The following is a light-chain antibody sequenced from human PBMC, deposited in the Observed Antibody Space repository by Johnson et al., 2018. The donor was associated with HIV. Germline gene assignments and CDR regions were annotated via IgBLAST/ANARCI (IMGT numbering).Light chain of an antibody. CDR2: DNT. CDR1: NSNIGSYY. J-gene: IGLJ1*01. Sequence: QSVLTQPASVSAASGQKVNISCSGSNSNIGSYYVSWYQHLPGTAPKLIIYDNTKRPSGIPDRFSGSKSDTSATLGITGLQTGDEADYFCGTWDNSLSAYVFATGTKVTVL. V-gene: IGLV1-51*01. CDR3: GTWDNSLSAYV.